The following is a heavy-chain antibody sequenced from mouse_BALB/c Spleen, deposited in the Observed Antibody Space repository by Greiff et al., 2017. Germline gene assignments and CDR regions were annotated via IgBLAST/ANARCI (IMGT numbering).Heavy chain of an antibody. D-gene: IGHD2-1*01. CDR1: GFTFSSFG. J-gene: IGHJ4*01. V-gene: IGHV5-17*02. Sequence: EVKVVESGGGLVQPGGSRKLSCAASGFTFSSFGMHWVRQAPEKGLEWVAYISSGSSTIYYADTVKGRFTISRDNPKNTLFLQMTSLRSEDTAMYYCARGLYGNYYAMDYWGQGTSVTVSS. CDR3: ARGLYGNYYAMDY. CDR2: ISSGSSTI.